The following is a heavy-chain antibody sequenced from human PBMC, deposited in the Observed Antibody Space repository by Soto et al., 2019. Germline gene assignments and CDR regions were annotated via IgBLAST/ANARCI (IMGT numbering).Heavy chain of an antibody. J-gene: IGHJ4*02. CDR3: ARGRDYGLFDY. V-gene: IGHV3-30-3*01. Sequence: QVQLVESGGGVVQPGRSLRLSCAASGFTFSSYAMHWVRQAPGKGLEWVAVISYDGSNKYYADSVKGRFTISRDNSKNTLYLQMNSPRAEDTAVYYCARGRDYGLFDYWGQGTLVTVSS. D-gene: IGHD4-17*01. CDR2: ISYDGSNK. CDR1: GFTFSSYA.